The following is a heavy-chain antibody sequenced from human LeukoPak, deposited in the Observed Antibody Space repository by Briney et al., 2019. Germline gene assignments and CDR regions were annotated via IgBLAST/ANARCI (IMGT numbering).Heavy chain of an antibody. CDR1: GYTFTSYD. CDR3: ARSLLYCSGGSCFALRY. V-gene: IGHV1-8*03. D-gene: IGHD2-15*01. Sequence: GASVKVSCKASGYTFTSYDINWVRQATGQGLEWMGWMNPNSGNTGYAQKFQGRVTITRNTSISTAYMELSSLRSEDTAVYYCARSLLYCSGGSCFALRYWGQGTLVTVSS. CDR2: MNPNSGNT. J-gene: IGHJ4*02.